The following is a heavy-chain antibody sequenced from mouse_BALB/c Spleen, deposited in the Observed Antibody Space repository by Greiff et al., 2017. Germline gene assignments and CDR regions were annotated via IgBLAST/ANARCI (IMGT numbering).Heavy chain of an antibody. CDR1: GFNIKDTY. D-gene: IGHD1-2*01. CDR2: IDPANGNT. CDR3: ARSEFITTAGFAY. Sequence: VQLQQSGAELVKPGASVKLSCTASGFNIKDTYMHWVKQRPEQGLEWIGRIDPANGNTKYDPKFQGKATITADTSSNTAYLQLSSLTSEDTAVYYCARSEFITTAGFAYWGQGTLVTVSA. V-gene: IGHV14-3*02. J-gene: IGHJ3*01.